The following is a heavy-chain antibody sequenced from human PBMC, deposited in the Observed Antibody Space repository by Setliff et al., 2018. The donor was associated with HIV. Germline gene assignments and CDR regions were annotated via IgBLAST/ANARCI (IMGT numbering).Heavy chain of an antibody. D-gene: IGHD6-19*01. V-gene: IGHV4-59*11. CDR1: GGSISSHY. CDR2: IYYSGST. Sequence: SETLSLTCTVSGGSISSHYWSWIRQPPGKGLEYIGYIYYSGSTNYNPSLKSRVTISVDTSKNQFSLKLSSVTAADTAVYYCARGYPGIAVAGLSYYYYYYMDVWGKGTTVTVSS. CDR3: ARGYPGIAVAGLSYYYYYYMDV. J-gene: IGHJ6*03.